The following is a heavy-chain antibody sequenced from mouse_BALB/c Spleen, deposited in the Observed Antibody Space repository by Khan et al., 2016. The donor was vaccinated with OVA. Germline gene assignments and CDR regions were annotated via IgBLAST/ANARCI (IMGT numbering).Heavy chain of an antibody. Sequence: EVELVESGGDLVEPGGSLKLSSAASGFTFSTYGMSWVRQTPDKRLEWVATISTGGHYTYYPDSVRGRFTISRDNAKNTLYLQMTSLKSEDTAMFYGARLAYYYDSEGFAYWGQGTLVTVSA. D-gene: IGHD1-1*01. CDR2: ISTGGHYT. V-gene: IGHV5-6*01. J-gene: IGHJ3*01. CDR3: ARLAYYYDSEGFAY. CDR1: GFTFSTYG.